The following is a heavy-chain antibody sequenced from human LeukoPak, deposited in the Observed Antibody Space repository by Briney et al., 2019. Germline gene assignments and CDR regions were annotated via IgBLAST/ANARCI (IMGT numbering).Heavy chain of an antibody. D-gene: IGHD3-16*02. CDR2: IYYSGST. CDR3: ARGRIYDYVWGSYRYFNWFDP. J-gene: IGHJ5*02. Sequence: SQTLSLTCIVSGGSISSGDYYWSWIHQPPGKGLEWIGYIYYSGSTYYNPSLKSRVTMSVDTSKNQFSLKLSSVTAADTAVYYCARGRIYDYVWGSYRYFNWFDPWGQGTLVTVSS. CDR1: GGSISSGDYY. V-gene: IGHV4-30-4*01.